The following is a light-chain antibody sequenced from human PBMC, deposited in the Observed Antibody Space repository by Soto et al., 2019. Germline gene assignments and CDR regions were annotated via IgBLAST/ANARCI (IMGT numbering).Light chain of an antibody. V-gene: IGKV1-5*03. CDR3: QQYYDYSWT. CDR1: QSIGDW. Sequence: DVQMTQSPSTLSASVGDRVTITCRASQSIGDWLAWFQQKPGRAPKLLIYKASNLESGVPSTFSVSASGTEFTLTISSLQPDDFATYYCQQYYDYSWTFGQGTKVDIK. CDR2: KAS. J-gene: IGKJ1*01.